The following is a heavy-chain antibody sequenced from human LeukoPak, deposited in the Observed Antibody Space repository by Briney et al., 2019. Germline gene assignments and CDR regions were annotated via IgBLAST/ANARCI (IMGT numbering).Heavy chain of an antibody. D-gene: IGHD6-13*01. CDR3: AKVVQYTASTGTGLDY. CDR2: IWYDGSYK. Sequence: GGSLRLSCAASGFTFFNYGMHWVRQAPGKGRGWVAVIWYDGSYKYYADSVRGRFTISRDNSKNTLYLHMDSLRAEDTAIYYCAKVVQYTASTGTGLDYWGRGTLVTVSS. J-gene: IGHJ4*02. V-gene: IGHV3-33*06. CDR1: GFTFFNYG.